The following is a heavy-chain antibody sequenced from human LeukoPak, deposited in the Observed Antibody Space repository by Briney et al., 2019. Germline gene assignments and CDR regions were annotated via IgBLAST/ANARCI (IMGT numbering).Heavy chain of an antibody. Sequence: PSETLSLTCAVYGGSFSGYYWSWIRQPPGKGLEWIGEINHSGSTNYNPSLKSRATMSVDTSKNQFSLKLRSVTAADTAVYHCARELNYYYYYMDVWGKGTTVTVSS. V-gene: IGHV4-34*01. D-gene: IGHD5-24*01. CDR3: ARELNYYYYYMDV. CDR1: GGSFSGYY. J-gene: IGHJ6*03. CDR2: INHSGST.